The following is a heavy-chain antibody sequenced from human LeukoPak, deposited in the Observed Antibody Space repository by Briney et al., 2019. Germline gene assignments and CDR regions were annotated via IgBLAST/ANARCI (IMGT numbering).Heavy chain of an antibody. CDR2: INPNSGDT. CDR1: GYTFTVYY. J-gene: IGHJ3*01. V-gene: IGHV1-2*02. D-gene: IGHD3-10*01. CDR3: ARVGLERPRSSITVVRGVIRPNAFDL. Sequence: GASVKVSCKSSGYTFTVYYMHWVRQAPGQGLEWMGRINPNSGDTKYAQNFQGRVTMTRDTSIDTAYMDLSSLRSDDTAVYYCARVGLERPRSSITVVRGVIRPNAFDLWGQGTMVTVSS.